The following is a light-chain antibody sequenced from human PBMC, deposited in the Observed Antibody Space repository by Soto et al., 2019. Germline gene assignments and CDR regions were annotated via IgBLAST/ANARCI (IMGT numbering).Light chain of an antibody. CDR3: QQYGSSPTWT. Sequence: ESVLTQSPSTLSLYPGERATLSCRASQSVSSKYLAWYQQKPCQATRLLIYGASTRATGIPDRFSGSGSGTDFTLTFSRLEPDDSAVYYCQQYGSSPTWTFGQGTKVEIK. CDR2: GAS. CDR1: QSVSSKY. J-gene: IGKJ1*01. V-gene: IGKV3-20*01.